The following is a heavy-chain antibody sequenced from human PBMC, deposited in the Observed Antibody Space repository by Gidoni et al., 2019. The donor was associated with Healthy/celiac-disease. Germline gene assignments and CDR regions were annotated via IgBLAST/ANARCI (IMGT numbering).Heavy chain of an antibody. D-gene: IGHD6-6*01. CDR3: ARGLVAARPSRGYFDY. Sequence: QVQLQQWGAGLLKPSETLSLTCSVYGGSFSGYYWSWIRQPPGKGLEWIGEIKHSGSTNYNPSLKSRVTISVDTSKNQFSLKLSSVTAADTAVYYWARGLVAARPSRGYFDYWGQGTLVTVSS. J-gene: IGHJ4*02. CDR1: GGSFSGYY. CDR2: IKHSGST. V-gene: IGHV4-34*01.